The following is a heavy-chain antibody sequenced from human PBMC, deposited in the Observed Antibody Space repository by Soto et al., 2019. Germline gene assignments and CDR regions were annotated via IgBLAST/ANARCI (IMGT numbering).Heavy chain of an antibody. Sequence: QVQLVQSGAEVKKPGSSVKVSCKASGGTFSSYAITWVRQAPGQGLEWMGGIIPIFGTANYAQTFQCRVTITAEESTSTAYMELSSLRSEDTAVYYCARDRGPSSGYYPYWFDPWGQGTLGTVAS. CDR1: GGTFSSYA. CDR3: ARDRGPSSGYYPYWFDP. D-gene: IGHD3-22*01. CDR2: IIPIFGTA. V-gene: IGHV1-69*12. J-gene: IGHJ5*02.